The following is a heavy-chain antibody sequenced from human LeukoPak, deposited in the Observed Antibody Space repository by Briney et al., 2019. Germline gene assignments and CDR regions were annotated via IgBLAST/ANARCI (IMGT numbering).Heavy chain of an antibody. CDR2: MNPNSGNT. CDR1: GYTFTSYD. D-gene: IGHD4-17*01. V-gene: IGHV1-8*01. J-gene: IGHJ4*02. Sequence: ASVKVSCKASGYTFTSYDINWVRQATGQGLEWMGWMNPNSGNTGYAQKFQGRVTMTRNTSISTAYMELSSLRSEDTAVYYCARQSYGDYVYYFDYWGQGTLVTVSS. CDR3: ARQSYGDYVYYFDY.